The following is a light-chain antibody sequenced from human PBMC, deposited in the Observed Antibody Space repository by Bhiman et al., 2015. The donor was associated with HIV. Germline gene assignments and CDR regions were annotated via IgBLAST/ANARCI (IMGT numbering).Light chain of an antibody. CDR1: SSNIGTNY. CDR3: ATWDDVLNAPV. V-gene: IGLV1-47*01. Sequence: QSVLTQPPSLSAAPGQQVSISCLGRSSNIGTNYVSWYQQFPGAAPRLLIYKNNQRPSGVPDRFSGSKSGTSASLAIRGLQADDEAHFYCATWDDVLNAPVFGGGTRLTVL. CDR2: KNN. J-gene: IGLJ2*01.